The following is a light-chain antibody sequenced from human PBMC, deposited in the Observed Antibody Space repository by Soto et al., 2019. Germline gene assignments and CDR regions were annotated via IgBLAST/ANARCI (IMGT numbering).Light chain of an antibody. Sequence: QSALTQPPSASGSPGQSVTISCTGTSSDVGGYNYVSWYQQHPGKAPKFLIFEVSRRPSGVPARFSGSKSGNTAFLTVSGLQADDEDDYYCSAYAGSNPPVIFGGGTKLTVL. CDR3: SAYAGSNPPVI. V-gene: IGLV2-8*01. J-gene: IGLJ2*01. CDR1: SSDVGGYNY. CDR2: EVS.